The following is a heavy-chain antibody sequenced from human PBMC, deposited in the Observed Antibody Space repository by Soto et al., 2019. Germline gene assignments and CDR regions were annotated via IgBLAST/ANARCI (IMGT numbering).Heavy chain of an antibody. CDR3: AREGYSYGYGMDV. CDR2: ISSSSSYI. D-gene: IGHD5-18*01. CDR1: GFTFSSYS. J-gene: IGHJ6*02. V-gene: IGHV3-21*01. Sequence: EVQLVESGGGLVKPGGSLRLSCAASGFTFSSYSMNWVRQAPGKGLEWVSSISSSSSYIYYADSVKGRFTISRDNAKNSLYLQMNRLRAEDTAVYYCAREGYSYGYGMDVWDQGTTVTVSS.